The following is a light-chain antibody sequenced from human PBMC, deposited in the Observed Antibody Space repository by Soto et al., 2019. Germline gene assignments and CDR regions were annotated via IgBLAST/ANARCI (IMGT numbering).Light chain of an antibody. J-gene: IGKJ2*01. CDR2: DTS. V-gene: IGKV1-33*01. CDR1: QVITAY. CDR3: QQYESLPYT. Sequence: DIQLSQSASSLSASVGDRVTITCRARQVITAYLNWYQQKPGKAPKLVIYDTSNLEIGVPSRFGGSGSGTDFTFTITGLQPEDAATYYCQQYESLPYTFGQGTKLEI.